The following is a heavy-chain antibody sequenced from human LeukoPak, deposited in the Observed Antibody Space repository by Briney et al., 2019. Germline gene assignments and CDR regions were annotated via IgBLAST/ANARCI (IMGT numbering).Heavy chain of an antibody. Sequence: ASVKVSCKASGYTFTSYYMHWVRQAPGQGLEWMGIINPSGGSTSYAQKFQGRVTITADKSTSTAYMELSSLRSEDTAVYYCARDADCTNGVCWRPTYAFDIWGQGTMVTVSS. CDR2: INPSGGST. CDR1: GYTFTSYY. J-gene: IGHJ3*02. CDR3: ARDADCTNGVCWRPTYAFDI. D-gene: IGHD2-8*01. V-gene: IGHV1-46*01.